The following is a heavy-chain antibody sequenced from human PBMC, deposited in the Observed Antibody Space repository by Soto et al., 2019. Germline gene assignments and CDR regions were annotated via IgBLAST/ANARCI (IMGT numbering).Heavy chain of an antibody. CDR2: IYRSGNT. CDR1: CDSVSRGFY. D-gene: IGHD1-1*01. CDR3: ARGPPIATAPTSFYNWFDP. Sequence: SETLSLTCDVSCDSVSRGFYWGWIRQPPGKGLEWIGSIYRSGNTYYNPSLKSRVTISVGGSKNQFSLKLHSVTAADTAVYYCARGPPIATAPTSFYNWFDPWGQGTLVTVSS. J-gene: IGHJ5*02. V-gene: IGHV4-38-2*01.